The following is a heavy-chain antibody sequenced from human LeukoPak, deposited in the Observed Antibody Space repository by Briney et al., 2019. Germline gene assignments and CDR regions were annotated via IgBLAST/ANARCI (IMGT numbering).Heavy chain of an antibody. CDR3: ARGSNIVASFDY. CDR2: IYTSGST. D-gene: IGHD2-15*01. J-gene: IGHJ4*02. V-gene: IGHV4-61*02. Sequence: SQTLSLSCTVSGGSISSGSYYWSWIRQPAGKGLEWIGRIYTSGSTNYNPSLKSRVTISVDTSKNQFSLKLSSVTAADTAVYYCARGSNIVASFDYWGQGTLVTVSS. CDR1: GGSISSGSYY.